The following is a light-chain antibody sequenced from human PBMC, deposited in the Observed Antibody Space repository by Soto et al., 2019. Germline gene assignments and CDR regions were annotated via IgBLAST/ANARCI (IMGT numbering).Light chain of an antibody. V-gene: IGKV1-5*03. CDR3: QQYESYPMT. CDR1: QSISSW. J-gene: IGKJ4*01. Sequence: DSQMTQYPSTLSASIGDRVTITCRAGQSISSWLAWYQQKPGKAPKLLISKASTLQSGVPPRFSGSGSGTEIALTISSLQPDDFATYYCQQYESYPMTFGGGTKV. CDR2: KAS.